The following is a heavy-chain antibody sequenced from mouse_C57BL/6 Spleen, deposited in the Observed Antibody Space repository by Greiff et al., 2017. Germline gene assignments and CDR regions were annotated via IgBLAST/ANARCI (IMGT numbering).Heavy chain of an antibody. Sequence: DVQLVESGGGLVKPGGSLKLSCAASGFTFSSYTMSWVRQTPEKRLEWVATISGGGGNTYYPDSVKGRFTISRDNAKNTLYLQMSSLRSEDTALYYCARQRRYGYDDWYFDVWGTGTTVTVSS. J-gene: IGHJ1*03. CDR2: ISGGGGNT. CDR1: GFTFSSYT. V-gene: IGHV5-9*01. D-gene: IGHD2-2*01. CDR3: ARQRRYGYDDWYFDV.